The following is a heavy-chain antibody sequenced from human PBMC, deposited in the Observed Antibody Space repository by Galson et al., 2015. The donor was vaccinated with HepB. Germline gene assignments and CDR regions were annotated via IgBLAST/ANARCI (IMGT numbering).Heavy chain of an antibody. CDR1: GGSISSGSYY. J-gene: IGHJ2*01. D-gene: IGHD6-19*01. V-gene: IGHV4-61*02. CDR2: IYTSGST. CDR3: ARDSGYWYFEL. Sequence: TLSLTCTVSGGSISSGSYYWSWIRQPAGTGLEWIGRIYTSGSTNYNPSLKGRVTISVDTSKNQFSLKLSSVTAADTAVYYCARDSGYWYFELWGRGTLVTVSS.